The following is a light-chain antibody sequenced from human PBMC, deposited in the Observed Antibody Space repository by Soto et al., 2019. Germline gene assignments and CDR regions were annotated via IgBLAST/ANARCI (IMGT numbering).Light chain of an antibody. CDR1: QSVSSIY. V-gene: IGKV3-20*01. CDR3: QQYGSSGT. CDR2: GAS. J-gene: IGKJ1*01. Sequence: EIVLTQSPGTLSLSPGERATLSCRASQSVSSIYLAWYQQKPGQAPRPLIYGASSRATGVPDRFSGSGSGTDFTLTISRLEPEDFAVYYCQQYGSSGTFGQGTKVDIK.